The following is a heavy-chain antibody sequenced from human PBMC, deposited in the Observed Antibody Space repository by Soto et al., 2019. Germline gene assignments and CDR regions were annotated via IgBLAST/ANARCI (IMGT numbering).Heavy chain of an antibody. J-gene: IGHJ4*02. CDR2: ISGGGGST. V-gene: IGHV3-23*01. CDR1: GLTFSSYA. D-gene: IGHD6-19*01. CDR3: AGRITVAGTLAY. Sequence: EVQLLESGGGLVQPGGSLRLSCAASGLTFSSYAMSWVRQAPGKGLEWVSAISGGGGSTFYADSVKGRFTISRDNSKNTLFLQMNSLRSEDTAVYYCAGRITVAGTLAYWGQGTLVTVSS.